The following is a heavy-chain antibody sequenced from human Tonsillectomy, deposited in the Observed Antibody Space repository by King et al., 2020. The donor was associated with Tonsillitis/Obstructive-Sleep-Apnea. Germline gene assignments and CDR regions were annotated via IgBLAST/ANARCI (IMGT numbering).Heavy chain of an antibody. Sequence: VQLVESGAEVKKPGSSVKVSCKASGGTFSSYAISWVRQAPGQGLEWMGGIIPILGIANYAQKFQGRVTITADKSTSTAYMELSSLRSEDTAVYYCAREYAEYTAMGRYYYYGMDVWGQGTTVTVSS. CDR1: GGTFSSYA. V-gene: IGHV1-69*10. CDR2: IIPILGIA. CDR3: AREYAEYTAMGRYYYYGMDV. D-gene: IGHD5-18*01. J-gene: IGHJ6*02.